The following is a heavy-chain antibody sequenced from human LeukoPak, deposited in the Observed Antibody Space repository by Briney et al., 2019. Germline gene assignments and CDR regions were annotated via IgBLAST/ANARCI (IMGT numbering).Heavy chain of an antibody. D-gene: IGHD6-13*01. Sequence: GASVKVSCKASGYTFTSYGISWVRQAPGQGLEWMGWISAYNGNTNYAQKLQGRGTMTTDTSTSTAYMELRSLRSDDTAVYYCARGGIAAAGELEGGATNCYYMDVWGKGTTVTISS. V-gene: IGHV1-18*01. CDR3: ARGGIAAAGELEGGATNCYYMDV. CDR1: GYTFTSYG. J-gene: IGHJ6*03. CDR2: ISAYNGNT.